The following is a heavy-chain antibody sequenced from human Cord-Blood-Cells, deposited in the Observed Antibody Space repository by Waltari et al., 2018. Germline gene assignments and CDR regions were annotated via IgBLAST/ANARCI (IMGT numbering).Heavy chain of an antibody. V-gene: IGHV1-2*02. CDR1: GYTLTGYY. CDR2: SNPNSGGT. Sequence: QVQLVQSGAEVKKPGASVKCSCHASGYTLTGYYLPWLRQAPGQGLEWMGCSNPNSGGTNDAQKFQGRVTMTRDTSISTAYMELSRLRSDDTAVYYCARSGLQTGDDAFDIWGQGTMVTVSS. D-gene: IGHD7-27*01. CDR3: ARSGLQTGDDAFDI. J-gene: IGHJ3*02.